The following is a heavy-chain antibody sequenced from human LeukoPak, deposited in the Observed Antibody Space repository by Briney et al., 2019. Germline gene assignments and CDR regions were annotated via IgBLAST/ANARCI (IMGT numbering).Heavy chain of an antibody. D-gene: IGHD2-15*01. J-gene: IGHJ4*02. CDR1: GFTFSSYA. CDR3: ARDYCSGGSCYFDY. CDR2: ISHDGSNK. Sequence: GGSLRLSCAASGFTFSSYAMHWVRQAPGKGLEWVAVISHDGSNKYYADSVKGRFTISRDNSKNTLYLQMNSLRAEDTAVYYCARDYCSGGSCYFDYWGQGTLVTVSS. V-gene: IGHV3-30*04.